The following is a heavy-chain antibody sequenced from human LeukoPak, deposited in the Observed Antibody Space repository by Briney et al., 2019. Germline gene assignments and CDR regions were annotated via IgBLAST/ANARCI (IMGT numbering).Heavy chain of an antibody. D-gene: IGHD5-12*01. J-gene: IGHJ5*02. Sequence: SETLSLTCTVSGGSISSYHWSWVRQPAGKGLEWIGRMQTSGRIDYNLSLKSRLTMSVDRSKNQLSLKLSSVTAADTAVYHCATLFSGYDSSGSWGQGTLVTVSS. V-gene: IGHV4-4*07. CDR3: ATLFSGYDSSGS. CDR1: GGSISSYH. CDR2: MQTSGRI.